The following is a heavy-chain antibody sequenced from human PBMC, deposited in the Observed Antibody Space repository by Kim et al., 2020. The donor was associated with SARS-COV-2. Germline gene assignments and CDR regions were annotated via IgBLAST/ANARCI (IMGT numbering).Heavy chain of an antibody. V-gene: IGHV4-39*01. CDR2: IYYSGST. J-gene: IGHJ4*02. D-gene: IGHD3-10*01. Sequence: SETLSLTCTVSGGSISSSSYYWGWIGQPPGKGLEWIGSIYYSGSTYYNPSLKSRVTISVDTSKNQFSLKLSSVTAADTAVYYCARRLDAGVYFDYWGQGTLVTVSS. CDR3: ARRLDAGVYFDY. CDR1: GGSISSSSYY.